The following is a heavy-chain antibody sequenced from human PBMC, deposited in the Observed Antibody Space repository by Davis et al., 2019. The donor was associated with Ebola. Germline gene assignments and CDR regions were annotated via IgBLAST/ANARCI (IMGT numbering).Heavy chain of an antibody. J-gene: IGHJ6*03. CDR1: GGSISSSSYY. CDR2: IYYSGST. V-gene: IGHV4-39*07. D-gene: IGHD1-20*01. CDR3: ARHVITLRGYYYYYMDV. Sequence: PSETLSLTCTVSGGSISSSSYYWGWIRQPPGKGLALIGSIYYSGSTYYNPSLKSRVTISVDTSKNQFSLKLSSVTAADTAVYYCARHVITLRGYYYYYMDVWGKGTTVTVSS.